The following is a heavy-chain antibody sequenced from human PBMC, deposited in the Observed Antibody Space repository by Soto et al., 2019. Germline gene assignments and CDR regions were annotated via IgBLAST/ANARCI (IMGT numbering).Heavy chain of an antibody. CDR1: GFTFSSYA. Sequence: QVQLVESGGGVVQPGRSLRLSCAASGFTFSSYAMHWVRQAPGKGLEWVAVISYDGSNKYYADSVKGRFTISRDNSKNTLYLQMNSLRAEDTAVYYCARDFLRADTAMVTRDYWGQGTLVTVSS. J-gene: IGHJ4*02. CDR2: ISYDGSNK. D-gene: IGHD5-18*01. V-gene: IGHV3-30-3*01. CDR3: ARDFLRADTAMVTRDY.